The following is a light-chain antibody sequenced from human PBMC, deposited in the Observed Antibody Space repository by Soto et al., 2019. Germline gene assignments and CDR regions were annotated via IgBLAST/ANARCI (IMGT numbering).Light chain of an antibody. V-gene: IGKV1-5*03. J-gene: IGKJ1*01. Sequence: DIQMTQSPSTLSASVGDRVTITCRASQSINIRLAWFQQKPGKAPSLLIYKASTLQSGVPSRISGSGSGTDFTLTISILQPGDFATYYCQQYESQWTFGQGTKVEIK. CDR3: QQYESQWT. CDR2: KAS. CDR1: QSINIR.